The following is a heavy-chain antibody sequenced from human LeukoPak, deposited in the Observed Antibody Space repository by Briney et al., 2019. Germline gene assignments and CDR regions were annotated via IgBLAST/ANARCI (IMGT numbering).Heavy chain of an antibody. V-gene: IGHV3-23*01. J-gene: IGHJ3*02. CDR1: GFTFSSYA. Sequence: PGGSLRLSCAASGFTFSSYAMSWVRQAPGKGLEWVSAISGSGGSTYYADSVKGRFTISRDNSKNTPYLQMNSLRAEDTAVYYCAKVFGVVVVAAVVNAFDIWGRGTMVTASS. D-gene: IGHD2-15*01. CDR3: AKVFGVVVVAAVVNAFDI. CDR2: ISGSGGST.